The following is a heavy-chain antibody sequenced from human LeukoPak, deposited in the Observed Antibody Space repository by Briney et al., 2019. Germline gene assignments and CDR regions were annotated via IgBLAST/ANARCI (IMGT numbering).Heavy chain of an antibody. CDR3: AELGITMIGGV. V-gene: IGHV3-21*01. D-gene: IGHD3-10*02. CDR2: ISSSSSYI. Sequence: GGSLRLSCAASGFTFSSYSMNWVRQAPGKGLEWVSSISSSSSYIYYADSVKGRFTIFRDNAKNSLYLQMNSLRAEDTAVYYCAELGITMIGGVWGKGTTVTISS. J-gene: IGHJ6*04. CDR1: GFTFSSYS.